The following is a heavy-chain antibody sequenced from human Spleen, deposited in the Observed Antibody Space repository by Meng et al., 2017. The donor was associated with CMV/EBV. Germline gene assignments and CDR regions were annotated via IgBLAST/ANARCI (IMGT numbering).Heavy chain of an antibody. CDR3: ARGLAVEGY. CDR1: GFSVNTNH. Sequence: LKISCAASGFSVNTNHMTWVRQAPGKGLEWVSVIYSGGTRYYADSVEGRFTISRDNSKNTLYLQMNSLRPEDTAVYYCARGLAVEGYWGQGTLVTVSS. V-gene: IGHV3-66*02. CDR2: IYSGGTR. J-gene: IGHJ4*02. D-gene: IGHD6-19*01.